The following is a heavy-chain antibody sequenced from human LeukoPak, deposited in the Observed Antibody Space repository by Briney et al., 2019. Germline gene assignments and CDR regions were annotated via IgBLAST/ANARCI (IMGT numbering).Heavy chain of an antibody. V-gene: IGHV3-53*01. CDR3: ARGLGYCTSTTCLLPFDY. Sequence: PGGSLRLSCAASGFTVSTYYMTWVRQARGKGRECVSLIYSGGSTYYADSVKGRFTVSRDNSKNTLYLQKNSLRAEDTAMYYCARGLGYCTSTTCLLPFDYWGQGTLVTVSS. J-gene: IGHJ4*02. CDR2: IYSGGST. D-gene: IGHD2-2*01. CDR1: GFTVSTYY.